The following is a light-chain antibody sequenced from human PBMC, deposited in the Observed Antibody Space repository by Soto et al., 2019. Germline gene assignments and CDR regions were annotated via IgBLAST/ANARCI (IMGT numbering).Light chain of an antibody. CDR1: QSVNSK. J-gene: IGKJ1*01. CDR3: QQRSNWPRT. CDR2: GAS. V-gene: IGKV3-11*01. Sequence: SPATMSLSLGERATHSCRASQSVNSKLAWYQQKPGQAPRLLMYGASTRATGIPARFSGSGSGTDFTLTISSLQSEDFAVYYCQQRSNWPRTFGQGTKVDIK.